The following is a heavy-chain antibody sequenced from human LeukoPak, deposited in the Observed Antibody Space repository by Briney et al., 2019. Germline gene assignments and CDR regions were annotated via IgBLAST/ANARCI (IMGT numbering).Heavy chain of an antibody. CDR2: IYYSGST. D-gene: IGHD3-10*01. J-gene: IGHJ5*02. CDR3: AIGGGSGSSKYNWFDP. CDR1: GGSISSGDYY. Sequence: PSETLSLTCTVSGGSISSGDYYWSWIRQPPGKGLEWIGYIYYSGSTYYNPSLKSRVTISVDTSKNQFSLKLSSVTAADTAVYYCAIGGGSGSSKYNWFDPWGQGTLVTVSS. V-gene: IGHV4-30-4*01.